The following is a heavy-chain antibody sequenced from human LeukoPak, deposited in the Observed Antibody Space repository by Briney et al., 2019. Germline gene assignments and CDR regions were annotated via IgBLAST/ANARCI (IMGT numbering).Heavy chain of an antibody. CDR3: ARGWASGSYYNY. CDR2: IYYSGST. CDR1: GFTVSSNY. Sequence: GSLRLSCAASGFTVSSNYMSWVRQPPGKGLEWIGYIYYSGSTNYNPSLRCRVTISVDTSKNQFSLKLSSVTAADTAVYYCARGWASGSYYNYWGQGTLVTVSS. D-gene: IGHD1-26*01. V-gene: IGHV4-59*02. J-gene: IGHJ4*02.